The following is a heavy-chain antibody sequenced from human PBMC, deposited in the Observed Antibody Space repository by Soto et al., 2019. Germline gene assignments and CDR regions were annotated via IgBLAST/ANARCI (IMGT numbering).Heavy chain of an antibody. CDR3: GRDMVVVAAAAFGMDV. J-gene: IGHJ6*02. CDR2: MDPNSGNP. D-gene: IGHD2-15*01. Sequence: QVQLVQSGAEVKKPGASVKVSCKASGYTFTSYDINWVRQATGQGLEWMGWMDPNSGNPGYAQKFQGRVTMTRNTAISTAYKELSSLGAEDTAMYYGGRDMVVVAAAAFGMDVGGQGTTVTVSS. CDR1: GYTFTSYD. V-gene: IGHV1-8*01.